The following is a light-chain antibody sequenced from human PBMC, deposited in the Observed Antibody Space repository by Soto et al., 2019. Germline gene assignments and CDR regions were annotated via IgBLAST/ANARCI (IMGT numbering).Light chain of an antibody. Sequence: EIVLTQSPGTLSLSPWERATLSWSASQSVSGSNLAWYQQKPGLAPRLILYDTSFRATGIPDRFSGSGSGTDFTLTISRLEPEDFAVFYCQQYGSSAWTFGQGTKVDIK. V-gene: IGKV3D-20*01. CDR2: DTS. CDR1: QSVSGSN. CDR3: QQYGSSAWT. J-gene: IGKJ1*01.